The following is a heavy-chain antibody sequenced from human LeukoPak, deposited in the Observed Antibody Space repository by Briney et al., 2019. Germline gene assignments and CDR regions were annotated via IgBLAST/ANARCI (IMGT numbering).Heavy chain of an antibody. CDR2: IYYSGST. D-gene: IGHD1-26*01. CDR3: ARSRGSYSPWYFDL. V-gene: IGHV4-59*01. J-gene: IGHJ2*01. CDR1: GVSISSYY. Sequence: SETLSLTCTVSGVSISSYYWSWIRQPPGKGLEWIGYIYYSGSTNYNPSLKSRVTISVDTSKNQFSLKLSSVTAADTAVYYCARSRGSYSPWYFDLWGRGTLVTVSS.